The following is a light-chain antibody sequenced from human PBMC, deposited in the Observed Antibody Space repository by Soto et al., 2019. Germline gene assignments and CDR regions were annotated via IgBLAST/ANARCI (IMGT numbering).Light chain of an antibody. CDR1: SSDVGGYNY. Sequence: QSALTQPPSASGSPGQSVTISCTGTSSDVGGYNYVAWYQQHSGKAPKLMLYEVSNRPSGVPDRFSGSKSGNTASLTVSGLQTEDEADYYCSSYAGSNNLVFGGGTTLTVL. CDR2: EVS. CDR3: SSYAGSNNLV. V-gene: IGLV2-8*01. J-gene: IGLJ2*01.